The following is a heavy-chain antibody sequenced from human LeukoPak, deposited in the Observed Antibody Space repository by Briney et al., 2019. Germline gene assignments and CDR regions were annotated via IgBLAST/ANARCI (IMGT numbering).Heavy chain of an antibody. Sequence: SETLSLTCTASGYSITSGYYWDWIRQPPGKGLEWIGSIFHSGSTYYNPSLKSRVTISLDTSKNQFSLKLSSVTAADTAVYYCARDSRRGIAVALVNWGQGTLVTVSS. CDR2: IFHSGST. V-gene: IGHV4-38-2*02. J-gene: IGHJ4*02. D-gene: IGHD6-19*01. CDR1: GYSITSGYY. CDR3: ARDSRRGIAVALVN.